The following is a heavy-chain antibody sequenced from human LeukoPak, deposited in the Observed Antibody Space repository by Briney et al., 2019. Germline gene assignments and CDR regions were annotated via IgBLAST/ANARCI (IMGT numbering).Heavy chain of an antibody. J-gene: IGHJ4*02. Sequence: VGSLCLSRAASGFTFNIHAMTWARQAPGRGLEWVSVISPNGDSTFYADSVKGRFTISRDNSKNMVFLQMDSLGAEDMAVYYCARNWGLDYWGQGPLVPVSS. V-gene: IGHV3-23*01. CDR2: ISPNGDST. D-gene: IGHD7-27*01. CDR1: GFTFNIHA. CDR3: ARNWGLDY.